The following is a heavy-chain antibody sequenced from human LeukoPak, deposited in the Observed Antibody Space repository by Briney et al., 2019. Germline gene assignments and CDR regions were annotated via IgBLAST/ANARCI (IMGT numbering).Heavy chain of an antibody. V-gene: IGHV3-7*01. Sequence: GGSLRLSCAASGFTFSSYWMSWVRQAPGKGLEWVANIKQDGSEKYYVDSVKGRFTISRDNAKNSLYLQMNSLRAEDTAVYYCARVDREHYYDSSGYTNLFDYWGQGTLVTVSS. D-gene: IGHD3-22*01. CDR2: IKQDGSEK. J-gene: IGHJ4*02. CDR1: GFTFSSYW. CDR3: ARVDREHYYDSSGYTNLFDY.